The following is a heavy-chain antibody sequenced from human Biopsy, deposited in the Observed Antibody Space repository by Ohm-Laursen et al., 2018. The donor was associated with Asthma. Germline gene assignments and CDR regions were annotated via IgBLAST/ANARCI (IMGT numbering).Heavy chain of an antibody. D-gene: IGHD3-22*01. CDR2: IYYSGST. CDR3: ARAQDYYDSRGYYRSFDY. J-gene: IGHJ4*02. Sequence: PSQTLSLTCTVSPGSITSGGYYWTWIRQHPGKGLEWIGFIYYSGSTYYNPSLKSRVSISIDTSKNQFSLKLSSVTAADTAVYYCARAQDYYDSRGYYRSFDYWGQGTLVTVSS. V-gene: IGHV4-31*03. CDR1: PGSITSGGYY.